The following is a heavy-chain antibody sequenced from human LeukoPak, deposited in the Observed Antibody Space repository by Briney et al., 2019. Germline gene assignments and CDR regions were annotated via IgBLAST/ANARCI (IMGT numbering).Heavy chain of an antibody. D-gene: IGHD3-22*01. Sequence: GGSLRLSCAASGFTFSSYATRWVRQAPEKGLEWVSAISGCGGSTYYADSVKGRFTIYRDNSKNTLYLHMNSLRAEDTAVYYCAKVRPREYSDSSGKYRFDYWGQGTLVTVP. V-gene: IGHV3-23*01. CDR3: AKVRPREYSDSSGKYRFDY. J-gene: IGHJ4*02. CDR1: GFTFSSYA. CDR2: ISGCGGST.